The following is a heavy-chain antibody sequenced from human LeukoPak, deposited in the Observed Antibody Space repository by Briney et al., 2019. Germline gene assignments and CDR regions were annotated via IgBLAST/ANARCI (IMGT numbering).Heavy chain of an antibody. V-gene: IGHV3-21*06. J-gene: IGHJ3*02. Sequence: GGSLRLSCAASGFTFTNYGMNWVRQAPGKGLEWVSSISSTSKYIDYADSLKGRFTISRDNTKNSLYLQMNSLRAEDSAVYFCARAYSPPWISASYAFDMWGQGTMVTVSS. CDR3: ARAYSPPWISASYAFDM. D-gene: IGHD2-15*01. CDR2: ISSTSKYI. CDR1: GFTFTNYG.